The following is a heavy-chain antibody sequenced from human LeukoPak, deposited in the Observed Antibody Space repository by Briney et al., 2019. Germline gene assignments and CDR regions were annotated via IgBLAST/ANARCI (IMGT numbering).Heavy chain of an antibody. CDR1: GFTFSSNG. Sequence: GRSLRLSCAASGFTFSSNGMHWVRQAPGKGLEWVAVISYDGSNKYYADSVKGRFTISRDNPKNTLYLQMNSLRAEDTAVYYCARGRTRIAVAGTGDYWGQGTLVTVSS. V-gene: IGHV3-30*03. D-gene: IGHD6-19*01. CDR2: ISYDGSNK. CDR3: ARGRTRIAVAGTGDY. J-gene: IGHJ4*02.